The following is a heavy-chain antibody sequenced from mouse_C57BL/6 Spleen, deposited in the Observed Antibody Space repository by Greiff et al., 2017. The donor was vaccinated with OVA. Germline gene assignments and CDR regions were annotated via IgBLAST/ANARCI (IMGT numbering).Heavy chain of an antibody. J-gene: IGHJ4*01. D-gene: IGHD4-1*01. V-gene: IGHV7-3*01. CDR3: ARYPSLTGTTAIDY. CDR2: IRNKANGYTT. CDR1: GFTFTDYY. Sequence: EVKLVESGGGLVQPGGSLSLSCAASGFTFTDYYMSWVRQPPGKALEWLGFIRNKANGYTTEYSASVKGRFTISRDNSQSILYLQMNALRAEDSATDYGARYPSLTGTTAIDYWGQGTSVTVAS.